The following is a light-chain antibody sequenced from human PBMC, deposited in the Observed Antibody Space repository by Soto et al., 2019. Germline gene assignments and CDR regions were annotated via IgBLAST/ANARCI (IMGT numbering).Light chain of an antibody. CDR2: GNN. V-gene: IGLV1-40*01. CDR3: QSFDSSLTVWM. CDR1: TSNIGAGYD. Sequence: QSVLTQPPSVSGAPGQRVTISCTGSTSNIGAGYDVNWYQQLPGTVPKLLIHGNNIRPSGVPGRFSGSKSDTSASLAITGLQTEDEADYYCQSFDSSLTVWMFGGGTKLTVL. J-gene: IGLJ3*02.